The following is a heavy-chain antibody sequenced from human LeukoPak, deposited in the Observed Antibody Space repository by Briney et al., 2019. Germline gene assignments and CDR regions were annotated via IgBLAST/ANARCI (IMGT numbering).Heavy chain of an antibody. J-gene: IGHJ6*02. CDR1: GGSFSGYY. D-gene: IGHD3-22*01. V-gene: IGHV4-34*01. CDR3: ARGFPGGYYDSSGYYSSGFNYYGMDV. CDR2: INHSGST. Sequence: SEPLSLTCAVYGGSFSGYYWSWIRQPPGKGLEWIGEINHSGSTNYNPSLKSRVTISVDTSKNQFSLKLSSVTAADTAVYSCARGFPGGYYDSSGYYSSGFNYYGMDVWGQGTTVTVSS.